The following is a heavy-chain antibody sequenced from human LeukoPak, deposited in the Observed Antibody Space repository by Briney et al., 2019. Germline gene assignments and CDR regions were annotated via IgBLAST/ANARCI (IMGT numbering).Heavy chain of an antibody. D-gene: IGHD6-13*01. V-gene: IGHV1-2*02. CDR2: INPNSGDT. Sequence: ASVKVSCKTSGYTFSDYYIHWIRQAPGQGLEWVGWINPNSGDTDYAQKFQGRVTMTRDTSISTAYMELSRLRSDDTAVYYCARDRTIAAAGTGGGYWGQGTLVTVSS. CDR1: GYTFSDYY. CDR3: ARDRTIAAAGTGGGY. J-gene: IGHJ4*02.